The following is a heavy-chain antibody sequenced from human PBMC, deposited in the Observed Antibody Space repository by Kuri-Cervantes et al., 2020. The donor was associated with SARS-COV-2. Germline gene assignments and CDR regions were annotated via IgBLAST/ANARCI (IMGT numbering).Heavy chain of an antibody. D-gene: IGHD6-6*01. CDR1: VGTFSHTI. V-gene: IGHV4-39*01. J-gene: IGHJ4*02. CDR2: IYYSGST. CDR3: ARSYLGWSSSSAV. Sequence: GSLRLSCYVCVGTFSHTIGSWIRQPPGKGLEWIGSIYYSGSTYYNPSLKSRVTISVDTSKNQFSLKLSSVTAADTAVYYCARSYLGWSSSSAVWGQGTLVTVSS.